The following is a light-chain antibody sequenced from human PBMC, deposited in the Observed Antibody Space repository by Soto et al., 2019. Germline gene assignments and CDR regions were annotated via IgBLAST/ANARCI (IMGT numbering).Light chain of an antibody. CDR1: NSNIGSNA. Sequence: QSVLTQSPSVSGAPRQSVNISCSGNNSNIGSNAVHWYQQLPGKAPKLLMYYNDMLPSGVSDRFSGSKSGTSASLAISGLQSEDEGDYYCCSYAGSSTFVVFGGGTKLTVL. J-gene: IGLJ3*02. CDR3: CSYAGSSTFVV. CDR2: YND. V-gene: IGLV1-36*01.